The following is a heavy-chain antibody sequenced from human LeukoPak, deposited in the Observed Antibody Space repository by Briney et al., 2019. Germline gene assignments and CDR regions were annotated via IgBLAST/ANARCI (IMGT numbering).Heavy chain of an antibody. D-gene: IGHD4-23*01. CDR2: ISWNSGSI. CDR3: AKGDYGGKSDY. J-gene: IGHJ4*02. CDR1: GFTFSSYW. Sequence: GGSLRLSCAASGFTFSSYWMSWVRQAPGKGLEWVSGISWNSGSIGYADSVKGRFTISRDNAKNSLYLQMNSLRAEDTALYYCAKGDYGGKSDYWGQGTLVTVSS. V-gene: IGHV3-9*01.